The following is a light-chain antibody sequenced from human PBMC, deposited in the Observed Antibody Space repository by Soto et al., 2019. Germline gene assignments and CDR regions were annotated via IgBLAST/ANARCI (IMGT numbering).Light chain of an antibody. Sequence: QSVLTQPPSASGTPGQRVTISCSGSRSNIGSNTVNWYQQLPGTAPKLLIYSNNQRPSGVPDRFSGSKSGTSASLAISGLQSEDEADYYCAAWDDSLNSVVFGGWTQLTVL. CDR1: RSNIGSNT. V-gene: IGLV1-44*01. CDR2: SNN. J-gene: IGLJ2*01. CDR3: AAWDDSLNSVV.